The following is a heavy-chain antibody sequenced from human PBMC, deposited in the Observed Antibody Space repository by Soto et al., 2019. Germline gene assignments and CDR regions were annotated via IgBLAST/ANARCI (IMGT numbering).Heavy chain of an antibody. CDR2: INHSGST. CDR1: CGSLSGYY. CDR3: ARGLDYYYGMDV. Sequence: SETLSLTCAVYCGSLSGYYWSWIRQPPGKGLEWIGEINHSGSTNYNPSLKSRVTISVDTSKNQFSLKLSSVTAADTAVYYCARGLDYYYGMDVWGQGTTVT. D-gene: IGHD3-16*01. J-gene: IGHJ6*02. V-gene: IGHV4-34*01.